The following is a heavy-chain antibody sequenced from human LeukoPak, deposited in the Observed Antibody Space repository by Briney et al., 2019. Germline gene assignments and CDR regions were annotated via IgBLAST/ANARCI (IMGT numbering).Heavy chain of an antibody. J-gene: IGHJ3*02. CDR3: ARAVYGGISYDAFGI. Sequence: ASETLSLTCAVYGGSFSGYYWSWIRQPPGKGLEWIGEINHSGSTNYNPSLKSRVTISVDTSKNQFSLKLSSVTAADTAVYYCARAVYGGISYDAFGIWGQGTMVTVSS. V-gene: IGHV4-34*01. CDR2: INHSGST. CDR1: GGSFSGYY. D-gene: IGHD4-23*01.